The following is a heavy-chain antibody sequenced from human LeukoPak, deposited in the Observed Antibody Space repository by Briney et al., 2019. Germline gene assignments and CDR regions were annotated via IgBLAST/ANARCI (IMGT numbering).Heavy chain of an antibody. V-gene: IGHV3-23*01. J-gene: IGHJ4*02. CDR3: AKVSKATITYGYFDY. Sequence: QAGGSLRLSCAASGFTFSSYAMSWVRQAPGKGLEWVSAISGSGGSTYYADSVKGRFTISRDNSKNTLYLQMNSLRAEDTAVYYCAKVSKATITYGYFDYWGQGTLVTVSS. CDR2: ISGSGGST. CDR1: GFTFSSYA. D-gene: IGHD5-12*01.